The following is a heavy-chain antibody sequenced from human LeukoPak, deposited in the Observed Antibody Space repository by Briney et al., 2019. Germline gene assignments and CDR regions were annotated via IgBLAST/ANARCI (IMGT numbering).Heavy chain of an antibody. CDR1: GGSFSGYY. CDR3: ARLYYYGSGYGFDI. CDR2: ISHSGST. D-gene: IGHD3-10*01. J-gene: IGHJ3*02. Sequence: SETLSLTCAVYGGSFSGYYWSWIRQPPGKGLEWIGEISHSGSTNYNPSLKSRLSISIDTSKNQFSLKLSSVTAADTAVYYCARLYYYGSGYGFDIWGQGTMLTVSS. V-gene: IGHV4-34*01.